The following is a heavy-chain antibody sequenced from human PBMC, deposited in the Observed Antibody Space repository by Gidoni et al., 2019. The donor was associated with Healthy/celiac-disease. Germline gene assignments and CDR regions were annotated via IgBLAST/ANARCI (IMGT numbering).Heavy chain of an antibody. CDR1: GGSFSDSY. J-gene: IGHJ4*02. Sequence: QVPLQQWGAGLLKPSEPLSLTCAVYGGSFSDSYWSWIRQPPGKGLEWIGEINNSGRTKYNPYIRSRVTISVDTSKNQFSLKLSSMTAAETAVYYWARNIADSWGQGTLVTVSS. V-gene: IGHV4-34*01. D-gene: IGHD6-13*01. CDR3: ARNIADS. CDR2: INNSGRT.